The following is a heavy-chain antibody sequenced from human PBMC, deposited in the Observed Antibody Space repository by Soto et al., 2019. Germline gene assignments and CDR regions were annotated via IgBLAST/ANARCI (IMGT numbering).Heavy chain of an antibody. CDR1: GGSISSYY. D-gene: IGHD6-19*01. CDR2: IYYSGST. V-gene: IGHV4-59*01. J-gene: IGHJ3*02. CDR3: ARDYHSGGAFDI. Sequence: QVQLQESGPGLVKPSETLSLTCTVSGGSISSYYWSWIRQPPGKGLEWIGYIYYSGSTNYNPSLKSRVTISVDTSKNQFSLKLSSVTAADTAVYYCARDYHSGGAFDIWGQGTIVTVSS.